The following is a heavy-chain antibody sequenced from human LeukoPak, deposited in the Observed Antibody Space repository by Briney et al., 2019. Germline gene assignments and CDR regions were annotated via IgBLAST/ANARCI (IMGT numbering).Heavy chain of an antibody. CDR3: ARDAFDI. J-gene: IGHJ3*02. V-gene: IGHV4-39*07. Sequence: PSETLSLTCTVSGGSISSNNYFWGWIRQPPGKGLEWIGSFYYSGSTYYNPSLKSRVTISVDTSKNQFSLKLTSVTAADTAVYFCARDAFDIWGQGTMVTVSS. CDR2: FYYSGST. CDR1: GGSISSNNYF.